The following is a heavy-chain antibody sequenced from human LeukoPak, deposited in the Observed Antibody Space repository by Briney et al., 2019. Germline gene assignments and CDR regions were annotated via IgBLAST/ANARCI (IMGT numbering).Heavy chain of an antibody. CDR3: ARGVDYYYYYYMDV. J-gene: IGHJ6*03. CDR1: GFTFSSYW. CDR2: INSDGSST. V-gene: IGHV3-74*01. Sequence: GGSLRLSCAASGFTFSSYWMHWVRQAPGKGLVWVSRINSDGSSTSYADSVKGRFTISRDNAKNTLYLQMNSLRAEDTAVYYCARGVDYYYYYYMDVWGKGTTVTISS. D-gene: IGHD2-15*01.